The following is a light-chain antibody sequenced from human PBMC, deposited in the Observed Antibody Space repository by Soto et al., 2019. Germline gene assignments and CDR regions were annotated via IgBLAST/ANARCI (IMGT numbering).Light chain of an antibody. V-gene: IGLV1-51*02. Sequence: SCSGSSSNIGNNYVSWYQQLPGTAPKLLIYENIKRPSGIPDRFSGSKSGTSATLGITGLQTGDEADYYCVTWDNSLSAWVFGAGNKVTVL. CDR2: ENI. J-gene: IGLJ1*01. CDR3: VTWDNSLSAWV. CDR1: SSNIGNNY.